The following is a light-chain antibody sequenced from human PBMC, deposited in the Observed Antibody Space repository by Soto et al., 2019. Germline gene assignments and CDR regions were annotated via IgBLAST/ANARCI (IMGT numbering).Light chain of an antibody. V-gene: IGKV3-20*01. CDR3: QHYTTTPGFT. J-gene: IGKJ3*01. Sequence: EIVLTQSPGTLSLSPGERATLSCRASQSVSSNYLAWYQQKPGQAPRILIYSASIRATGIPDRFSGSGSGTDFTLTISRLEPDDFAVYYCQHYTTTPGFTFGPGTKVDIK. CDR2: SAS. CDR1: QSVSSNY.